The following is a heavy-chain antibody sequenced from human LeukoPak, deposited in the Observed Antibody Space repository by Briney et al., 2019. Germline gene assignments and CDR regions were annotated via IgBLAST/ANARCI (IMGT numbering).Heavy chain of an antibody. D-gene: IGHD6-13*01. CDR2: ISASGGST. Sequence: GGSLRLSCAASGFTFSTHAMSWVRQAPGKGLEWVSDISASGGSTYYADSVKGRFTVSRDNSKNTVYLQMSSLRADDTAVYYCAKGPRQQLVTRFDNWGQGTLVTVSS. V-gene: IGHV3-23*01. CDR3: AKGPRQQLVTRFDN. CDR1: GFTFSTHA. J-gene: IGHJ4*02.